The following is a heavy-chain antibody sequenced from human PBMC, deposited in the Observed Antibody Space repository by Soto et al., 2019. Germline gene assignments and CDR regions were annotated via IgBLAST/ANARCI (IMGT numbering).Heavy chain of an antibody. D-gene: IGHD3-3*01. J-gene: IGHJ6*02. Sequence: GASVKVSCKASGYTFTSYGISWVRQAPGQGLEWMGWISAYNGNTNYAQKLQGRVTMTTDTSTSTAYMELRSLRSDDTAVYYCASSYDFWSGYGGAPYYYYGMDVWGQGTTVTVSS. CDR2: ISAYNGNT. CDR3: ASSYDFWSGYGGAPYYYYGMDV. V-gene: IGHV1-18*01. CDR1: GYTFTSYG.